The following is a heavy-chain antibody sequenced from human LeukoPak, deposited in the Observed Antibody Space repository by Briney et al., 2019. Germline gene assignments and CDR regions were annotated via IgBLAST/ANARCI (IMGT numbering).Heavy chain of an antibody. CDR1: GGSISSGGYS. D-gene: IGHD1-26*01. V-gene: IGHV4-30-2*03. J-gene: IGHJ5*02. CDR2: IYYSGST. Sequence: SETLSLTCAVSGGSISSGGYSWSWILQPPGKGLEWIGYIYYSGSTYYNPSLKSRVTMSVDTSKNQFSLKLSSVTAADTAVYYCARESGSYPNWFDPWGQGTLVTVSS. CDR3: ARESGSYPNWFDP.